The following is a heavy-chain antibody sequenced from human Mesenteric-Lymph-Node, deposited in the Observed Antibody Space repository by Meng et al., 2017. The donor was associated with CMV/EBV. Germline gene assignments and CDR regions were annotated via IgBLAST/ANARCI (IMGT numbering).Heavy chain of an antibody. CDR3: ARANSGSWHYFDY. Sequence: GESLKISCAASGFTFSNAWMSWVRQGPGKGLEWVAVTSYDGSYNYYAGSVKGRFTISRDNSKNSLYLQIYSLRSEDTAVYYCARANSGSWHYFDYWGQGTLVTVSS. D-gene: IGHD6-13*01. J-gene: IGHJ4*02. CDR1: GFTFSNAW. CDR2: TSYDGSYN. V-gene: IGHV3-30*03.